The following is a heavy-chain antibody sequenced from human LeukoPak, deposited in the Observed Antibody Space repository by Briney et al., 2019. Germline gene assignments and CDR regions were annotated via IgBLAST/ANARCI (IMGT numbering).Heavy chain of an antibody. V-gene: IGHV3-15*01. CDR1: GFTFSNAW. D-gene: IGHD5-24*01. J-gene: IGHJ4*02. CDR3: AKSGYNRFDF. Sequence: GGSLRLSCAASGFTFSNAWMSWVRQAPGKGLEWVGRIKSKTDGGTTDYAAPVKGRFTISRDDSKNTLYLQMNSLRAEDTAVYYCAKSGYNRFDFWGQGTLVTVSS. CDR2: IKSKTDGGTT.